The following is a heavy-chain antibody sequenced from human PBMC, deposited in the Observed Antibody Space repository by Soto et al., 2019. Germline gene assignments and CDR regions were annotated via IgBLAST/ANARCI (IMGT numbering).Heavy chain of an antibody. CDR2: ISGSGGST. Sequence: GGSLRLSCAASGFTFSSYAMSWVRQAPGKGLEWVSAISGSGGSTYYADSVKGRFTISRDNSKNTLYLQMNSLRAEDTAVYYCAKDPSRGVVPPNWFDPWGQGTLVTVSS. V-gene: IGHV3-23*01. D-gene: IGHD2-2*01. CDR1: GFTFSSYA. J-gene: IGHJ5*02. CDR3: AKDPSRGVVPPNWFDP.